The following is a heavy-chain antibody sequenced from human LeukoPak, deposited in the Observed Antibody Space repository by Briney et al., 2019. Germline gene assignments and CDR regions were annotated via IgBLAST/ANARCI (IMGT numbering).Heavy chain of an antibody. Sequence: ASVKVSWKASGYTLTNYAIHWVRQAPGQRLEWMGWFNSDTGNTDYSQKFQGRVTITRDTSASTAYMELSSLRSEDTAVYYCARDKLRLGELSFPPYWGQGTLVTLSS. CDR1: GYTLTNYA. J-gene: IGHJ4*02. CDR2: FNSDTGNT. CDR3: ARDKLRLGELSFPPY. V-gene: IGHV1-3*01. D-gene: IGHD3-16*02.